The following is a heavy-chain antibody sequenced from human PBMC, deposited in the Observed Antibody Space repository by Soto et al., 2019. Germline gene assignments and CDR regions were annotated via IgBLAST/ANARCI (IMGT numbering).Heavy chain of an antibody. J-gene: IGHJ6*01. V-gene: IGHV3-72*01. Sequence: EVQLVESGGGLVKPGGSRRLSCAASGFTFSDHYMDWVRQAPGKGLEWVARSRNRVNSHTTEYAASVKGRFTISRDESKSSLYLQMNSLKIEDTAVYYCTRGLLGGAPSYTFHGMDVWGQGTTVTVSS. CDR1: GFTFSDHY. CDR2: SRNRVNSHTT. D-gene: IGHD1-26*01. CDR3: TRGLLGGAPSYTFHGMDV.